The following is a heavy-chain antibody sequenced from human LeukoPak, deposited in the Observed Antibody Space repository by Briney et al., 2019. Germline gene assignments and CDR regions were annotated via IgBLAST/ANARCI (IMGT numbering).Heavy chain of an antibody. CDR3: AKEINRYLGSVAFDI. D-gene: IGHD1-14*01. Sequence: GGSQRLSHAASGFTLHDCAMLGVRQAPAKGLEGVSGICWNRGRIGYAEYEKGRFTICKDNVKDSLYLQMSSLRGEDPALYYCAKEINRYLGSVAFDIGGQGTRDSVS. J-gene: IGHJ3*02. CDR1: GFTLHDCA. CDR2: ICWNRGRI. V-gene: IGHV3-9*01.